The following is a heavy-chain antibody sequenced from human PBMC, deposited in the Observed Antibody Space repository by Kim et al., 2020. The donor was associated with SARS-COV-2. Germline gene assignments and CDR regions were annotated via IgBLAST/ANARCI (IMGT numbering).Heavy chain of an antibody. J-gene: IGHJ5*02. CDR1: GGSISSLSW. CDR2: ISHRGSP. V-gene: IGHV4-4*02. CDR3: AGFSADMMSMMWGWGGWFDP. Sequence: SETLSLTCAVSGGSISSLSWWSWVRQAPGKGLEWIGEISHRGSPNYHPSLKSRMTISIDSSKNQFSLRLTSVTAADTAIYFCAGFSADMMSMMWGWGGWFDPWGQGTLVTVSS. D-gene: IGHD3-16*01.